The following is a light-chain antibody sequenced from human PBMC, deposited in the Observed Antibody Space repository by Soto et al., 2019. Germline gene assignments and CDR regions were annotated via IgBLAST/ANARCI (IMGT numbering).Light chain of an antibody. CDR3: QRLSNWLWT. Sequence: EIVLKQSPATLSLSPGERATLSCRASQSVSSYLAWYQQKPGQAPRLLIYDASNSATGIPARFSGSGSGTDFTLTIRSLEPEDFAVYYCQRLSNWLWTFGQGTKVEIK. CDR1: QSVSSY. J-gene: IGKJ1*01. V-gene: IGKV3-11*01. CDR2: DAS.